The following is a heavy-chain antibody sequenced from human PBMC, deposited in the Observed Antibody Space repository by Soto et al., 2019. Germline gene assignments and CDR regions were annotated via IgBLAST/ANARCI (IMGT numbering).Heavy chain of an antibody. CDR3: ARGRYGDY. V-gene: IGHV1-18*01. CDR1: GYAFTTYG. D-gene: IGHD1-1*01. J-gene: IGHJ4*02. CDR2: ISAHNGNT. Sequence: QVHLVQSGAEVKKPGASVKVSCKGSGYAFTTYGITWVRQAPGQGLEWMGWISAHNGNTNYAQKLQGRVTVTRDTSTSTAYMELMRLRSADTAVYYCARGRYGDYCGQGSLVTVSS.